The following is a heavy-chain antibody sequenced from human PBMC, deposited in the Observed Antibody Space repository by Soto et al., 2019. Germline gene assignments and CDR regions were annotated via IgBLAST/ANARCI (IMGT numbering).Heavy chain of an antibody. CDR2: IWYDGSNK. CDR3: ASEYCSGGSCYYYGMDV. Sequence: QVQLVESGGGVVQPGRSLRLSCAASGFTFSSYGMHWVRRAPGKGLEWVAVIWYDGSNKYYADSVKGRFTISRDNSKNTLYLQMNSLRAEDTAVYYCASEYCSGGSCYYYGMDVWGQGTTVTVSS. J-gene: IGHJ6*02. CDR1: GFTFSSYG. V-gene: IGHV3-33*01. D-gene: IGHD2-15*01.